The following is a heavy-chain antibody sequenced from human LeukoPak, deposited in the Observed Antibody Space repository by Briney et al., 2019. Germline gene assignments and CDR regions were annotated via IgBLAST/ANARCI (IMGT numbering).Heavy chain of an antibody. CDR1: GYSFTSYW. D-gene: IGHD2-2*02. Sequence: GESLKISCKGSGYSFTSYWIGWVRQMPGKGLEWMGIIYPGDSDTRYSPSFQGQVTISADKSISTAYLQWSSLKAPDTAMYYCARQYCSSTSCDTRGMDVWGQGTTVTVSS. CDR3: ARQYCSSTSCDTRGMDV. J-gene: IGHJ6*02. CDR2: IYPGDSDT. V-gene: IGHV5-51*01.